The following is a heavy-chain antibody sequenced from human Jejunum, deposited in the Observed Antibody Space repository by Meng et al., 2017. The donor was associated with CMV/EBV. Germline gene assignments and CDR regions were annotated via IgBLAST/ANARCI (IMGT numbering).Heavy chain of an antibody. D-gene: IGHD3-22*01. CDR1: YD. V-gene: IGHV4-59*01. Sequence: YDGSRNRQATGKGLEWIGYIFHSGSTNYNPSLKSRVTISVDTSKNQFSLKLSSVTAADTAMYSCARGLKTYYYDDSGYYHQVAFDYWGQGTLVTVSS. CDR3: ARGLKTYYYDDSGYYHQVAFDY. CDR2: IFHSGST. J-gene: IGHJ4*02.